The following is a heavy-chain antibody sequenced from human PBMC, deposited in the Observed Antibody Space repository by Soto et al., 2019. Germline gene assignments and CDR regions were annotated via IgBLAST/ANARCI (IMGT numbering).Heavy chain of an antibody. V-gene: IGHV4-38-2*02. D-gene: IGHD6-13*01. CDR3: ARGMNPQDY. CDR1: GFSISSGFY. Sequence: SETLSLTCNVSGFSISSGFYWGWVRQPPGKGLEWIGAIYHSGTTYFNPSLKSRVTMSIDTSKNQFSLSLASVAAADTAMYYCARGMNPQDYWGQGTLVTVSS. CDR2: IYHSGTT. J-gene: IGHJ4*02.